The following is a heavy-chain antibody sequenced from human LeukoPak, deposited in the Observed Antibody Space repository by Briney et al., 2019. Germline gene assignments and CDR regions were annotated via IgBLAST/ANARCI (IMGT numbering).Heavy chain of an antibody. Sequence: GGSLRLSCAASGFTFSSYGMHWVRQAPGKGLEWVAFIRYDGSNKYYADSVKGRFTISRDNSKNTLYLQMNSLRAEDTAVYYCAKDHYDILTGFLIPFDYWGQGTLVTVSS. CDR2: IRYDGSNK. D-gene: IGHD3-9*01. J-gene: IGHJ4*02. V-gene: IGHV3-30*02. CDR1: GFTFSSYG. CDR3: AKDHYDILTGFLIPFDY.